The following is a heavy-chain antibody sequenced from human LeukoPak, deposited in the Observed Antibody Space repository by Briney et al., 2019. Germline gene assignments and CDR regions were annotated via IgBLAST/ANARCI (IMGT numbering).Heavy chain of an antibody. CDR2: TYSNGRT. V-gene: IGHV3-53*01. CDR1: GFTVSSNY. CDR3: AKDSGRVYYGSGNFDY. Sequence: GGSLRLSCAASGFTVSSNYMSWVRQAPGKGLEWVSVTYSNGRTYYADSVKGRFTISRDNSKNTMYLQMNSLRAEDTAVYYCAKDSGRVYYGSGNFDYWGQGTLVTVSS. D-gene: IGHD3-10*01. J-gene: IGHJ4*02.